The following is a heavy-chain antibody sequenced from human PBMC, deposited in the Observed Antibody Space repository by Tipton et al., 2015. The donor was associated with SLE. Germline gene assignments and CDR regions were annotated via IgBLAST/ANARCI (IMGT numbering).Heavy chain of an antibody. D-gene: IGHD3-10*02. CDR3: AATPGSMFGGWLDP. J-gene: IGHJ5*02. CDR1: GFTFSNYA. Sequence: SLRLSCVVSGFTFSNYAMHWVRQAPGKGLEYASSISINGDTTYYANSVRGRFTISRDLSKSTLYLQMNRLRVEDTAVYYCAATPGSMFGGWLDPWGQGTLVTVSS. V-gene: IGHV3-64*01. CDR2: ISINGDTT.